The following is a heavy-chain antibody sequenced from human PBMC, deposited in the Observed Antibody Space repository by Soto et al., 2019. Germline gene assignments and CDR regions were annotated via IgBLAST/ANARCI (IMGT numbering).Heavy chain of an antibody. Sequence: SETLSLTCSVSGGSITSNHWWSWVRQAPGKGLEWIGEIFHRGTSHHNPSLESRVTLSVDKSKNQFSLMLTSVTAADTAVYYCASKYCPSTICYLFDNWGQGALVTVSS. CDR1: GGSITSNHW. V-gene: IGHV4-4*02. D-gene: IGHD2-15*01. CDR3: ASKYCPSTICYLFDN. CDR2: IFHRGTS. J-gene: IGHJ4*02.